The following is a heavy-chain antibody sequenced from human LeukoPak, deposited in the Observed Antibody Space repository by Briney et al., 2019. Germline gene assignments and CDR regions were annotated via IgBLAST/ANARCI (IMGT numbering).Heavy chain of an antibody. CDR1: GFPFSSYG. J-gene: IGHJ4*02. Sequence: GRSLVLSCAASGFPFSSYGMHWVRQAPGKGLEWVAVISYDGSNKYYADSVKGRFTISRDNSKNTLYLQMNSLRAEDTAVYYCAKDGLEYSSSSSVFDYWGQGTLVTVSS. CDR3: AKDGLEYSSSSSVFDY. CDR2: ISYDGSNK. V-gene: IGHV3-30*18. D-gene: IGHD6-6*01.